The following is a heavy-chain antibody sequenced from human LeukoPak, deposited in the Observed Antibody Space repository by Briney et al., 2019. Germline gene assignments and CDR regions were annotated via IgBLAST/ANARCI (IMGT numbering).Heavy chain of an antibody. J-gene: IGHJ4*02. CDR1: GYSFNKYA. CDR3: ARYFCGGGSYYPFDY. D-gene: IGHD2-21*01. Sequence: ASVKVSCKASGYSFNKYAMNWVRQAPGQGPEWMGWINTDTGDPTNAQGFTGRFVFSLDTSATTAYLQISSLKAEDTATDYCARYFCGGGSYYPFDYWGQGTLVTVSS. CDR2: INTDTGDP. V-gene: IGHV7-4-1*02.